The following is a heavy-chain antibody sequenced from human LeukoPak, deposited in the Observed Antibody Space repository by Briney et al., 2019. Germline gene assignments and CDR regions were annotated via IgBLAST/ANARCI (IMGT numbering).Heavy chain of an antibody. J-gene: IGHJ3*02. CDR2: FDPEDGET. V-gene: IGHV1-24*01. D-gene: IGHD3-22*01. Sequence: ASVKVSCKVSGYTLTELSMHWVRQAPGKGLEWMGGFDPEDGETIYAQKFQGRVTMTEDTSTDTAYMELRSLRSDDTAVYYCARSPGDSNGYYSGDAFDIWGQGTMVTVSS. CDR3: ARSPGDSNGYYSGDAFDI. CDR1: GYTLTELS.